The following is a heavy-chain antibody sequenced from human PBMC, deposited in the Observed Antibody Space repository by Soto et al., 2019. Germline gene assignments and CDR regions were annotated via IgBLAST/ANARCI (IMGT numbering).Heavy chain of an antibody. J-gene: IGHJ4*02. D-gene: IGHD3-3*01. CDR2: ISGSGVST. CDR1: GFTFSSYA. CDR3: ANLGQYYDFWSGTDLDFDY. Sequence: EVQLLESGGGLVQPGGSLRLSCAASGFTFSSYAMSWVRQAPGKGLEWVSAISGSGVSTYYADSVKGRFTISRDNSKNTRYLQMNSLRAEDTAVYYGANLGQYYDFWSGTDLDFDYWGQGTLVTVSS. V-gene: IGHV3-23*01.